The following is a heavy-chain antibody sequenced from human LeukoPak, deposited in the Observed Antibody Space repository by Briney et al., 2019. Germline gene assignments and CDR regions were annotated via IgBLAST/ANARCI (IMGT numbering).Heavy chain of an antibody. V-gene: IGHV1-2*06. D-gene: IGHD3-22*01. Sequence: ASVKVSCKASGYTFTGYYMHWVRQAPGQGLEWMARINPNSGGTNYAQKFQGRVTMTRDTSISTAYMELSRLRSDDTAESCCARVVMIVVGQAYYYYMDLWGTGTTVTVSS. CDR2: INPNSGGT. CDR1: GYTFTGYY. J-gene: IGHJ6*03. CDR3: ARVVMIVVGQAYYYYMDL.